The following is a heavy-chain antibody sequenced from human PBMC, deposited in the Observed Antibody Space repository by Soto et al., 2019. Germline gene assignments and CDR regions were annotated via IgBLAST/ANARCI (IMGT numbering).Heavy chain of an antibody. CDR1: GGSISSGDYY. J-gene: IGHJ5*02. V-gene: IGHV4-30-4*01. CDR2: IYYSGST. D-gene: IGHD3-3*01. CDR3: ARVVGVVIWFDP. Sequence: QVQLQESGPGLVKPSQTLSLTCTVSGGSISSGDYYWSWIRQPPGKGLEWIGYIYYSGSTYYNPSLKSRXXIXVXXSKNQFSLKLSSVTAADTAVYSCARVVGVVIWFDPWGQGTLVTVSS.